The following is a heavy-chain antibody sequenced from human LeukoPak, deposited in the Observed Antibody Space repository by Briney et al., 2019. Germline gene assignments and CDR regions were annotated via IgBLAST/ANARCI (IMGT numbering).Heavy chain of an antibody. CDR1: GFTFSSYW. CDR3: ARERHSPSSYDYVWGSYLSI. Sequence: GGSLRLSCAASGFTFSSYWMHWVRQAPGKGLVWVSRINSDGSSTSYADSAKGRFTISRDNAKNTLYLQMNSLRAEDTAVYYCARERHSPSSYDYVWGSYLSIWGQGTMVTVSS. V-gene: IGHV3-74*01. J-gene: IGHJ3*02. CDR2: INSDGSST. D-gene: IGHD3-16*02.